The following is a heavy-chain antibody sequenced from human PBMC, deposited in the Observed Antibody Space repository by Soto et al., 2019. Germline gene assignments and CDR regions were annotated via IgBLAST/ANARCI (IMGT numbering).Heavy chain of an antibody. J-gene: IGHJ4*02. V-gene: IGHV3-64*01. Sequence: EVQLVESGGGLVQPGGSLRLSCAASGFTFSSYAMHWVRQAPGKGLEYVSAISSNGGSTYYANSVKGRFTISRDNSKTTLYLQMGSLRAEDMAVDYCARQWLDSYYFDYWGQGTLVTVSS. CDR2: ISSNGGST. D-gene: IGHD6-19*01. CDR3: ARQWLDSYYFDY. CDR1: GFTFSSYA.